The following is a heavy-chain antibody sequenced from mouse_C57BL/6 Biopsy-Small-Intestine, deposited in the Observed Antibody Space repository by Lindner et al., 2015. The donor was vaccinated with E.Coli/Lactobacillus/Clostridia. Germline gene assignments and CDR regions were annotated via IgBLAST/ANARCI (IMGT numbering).Heavy chain of an antibody. J-gene: IGHJ2*01. Sequence: VQLQESGPELVKPGASAKISCKASGYSFTGYYMNWVKQSPEKSLEWIGEINPSTGGTTYNQKFKAKATLTVDKSSSTAYMQLKSLTSEDSAVYYCARRGLRYYFDYWGQGTTLTVSS. CDR3: ARRGLRYYFDY. D-gene: IGHD1-1*01. V-gene: IGHV1-42*01. CDR1: GYSFTGYY. CDR2: INPSTGGT.